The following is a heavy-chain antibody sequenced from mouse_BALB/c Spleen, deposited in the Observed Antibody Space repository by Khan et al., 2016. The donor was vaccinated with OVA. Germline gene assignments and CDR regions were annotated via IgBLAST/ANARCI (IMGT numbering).Heavy chain of an antibody. D-gene: IGHD2-4*01. J-gene: IGHJ1*01. V-gene: IGHV5-17*02. CDR3: ARSMISTWYFDV. CDR1: GFTFSSFG. CDR2: ISSGNATI. Sequence: EVELVESGGGLVQPGGSRKLSCAASGFTFSSFGMHWVRQAPEKGLEWVAYISSGNATIYYADIVKGRFTISRDNPKNTLFLQMTSLRSEDTAMXDCARSMISTWYFDVWGAGTTVTVSS.